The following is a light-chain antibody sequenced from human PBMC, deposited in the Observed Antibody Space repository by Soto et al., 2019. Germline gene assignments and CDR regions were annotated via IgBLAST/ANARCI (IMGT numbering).Light chain of an antibody. CDR1: QSVSSY. CDR2: DAS. J-gene: IGKJ4*01. CDR3: QKRSNWPLN. Sequence: EIVLTQSPAPLSLSPGEIATLSCRASQSVSSYLAWYQQKPGQAPRLLIYDASNRATGIPARFSGSGSGTDFTLTISSLEPEDFAVYYCQKRSNWPLNFGGGTKVDIK. V-gene: IGKV3-11*01.